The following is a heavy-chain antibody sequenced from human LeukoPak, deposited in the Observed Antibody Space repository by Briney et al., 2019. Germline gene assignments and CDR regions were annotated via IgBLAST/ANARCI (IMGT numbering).Heavy chain of an antibody. CDR1: GFTFSTFG. CDR2: IRYDGSNK. D-gene: IGHD4-23*01. Sequence: HPGGSLRLSCAASGFAASGFTFSTFGMHWVRQAPGKGLEWVAFIRYDGSNKYYADSVKGRFTISRDNSKNTLYLQMNSLRAEDTAVYYCARRAGGYSHPYDYWGQGILVTVSS. V-gene: IGHV3-30*02. CDR3: ARRAGGYSHPYDY. J-gene: IGHJ4*02.